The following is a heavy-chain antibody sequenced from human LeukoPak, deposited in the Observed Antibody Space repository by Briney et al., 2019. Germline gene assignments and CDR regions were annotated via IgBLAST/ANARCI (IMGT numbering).Heavy chain of an antibody. CDR2: IHHSGST. V-gene: IGHV4-59*02. Sequence: PSETLSLTCIVYGVSACRFYWGWLPQAPGQGLEWIGYIHHSGSTNYNPFLKCRVTISVDSAKHQFSLKLCYVTSADTAVYYCASGTRGYYYTYYWGQGTLVTVSS. J-gene: IGHJ4*02. CDR1: GVSACRFY. CDR3: ASGTRGYYYTYY. D-gene: IGHD3-22*01.